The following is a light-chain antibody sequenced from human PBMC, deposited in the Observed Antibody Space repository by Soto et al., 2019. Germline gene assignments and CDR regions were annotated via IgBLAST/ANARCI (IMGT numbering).Light chain of an antibody. Sequence: QPVLTQSPSASASLGASVKLTCTLSSGHSSYAIAWHQQQPEKGPRYLMKLNSDGSHSKGDGIPDRFSGSSSGAERYRTISSLQSEDEADYYCQTWGTGIQVFGGGTKLTVL. J-gene: IGLJ3*02. V-gene: IGLV4-69*01. CDR1: SGHSSYA. CDR2: LNSDGSH. CDR3: QTWGTGIQV.